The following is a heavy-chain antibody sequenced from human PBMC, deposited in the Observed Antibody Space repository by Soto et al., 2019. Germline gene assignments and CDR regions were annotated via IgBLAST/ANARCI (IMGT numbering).Heavy chain of an antibody. V-gene: IGHV3-15*07. CDR1: GFTFSNAW. Sequence: EVQLVESGGGLVKPGGSLRLSCAASGFTFSNAWMNWVRQAPGKGLEWVGRIKSKTDGGTTDYAAPVKGRFTISRDDSKNTLYLQMNSLKTEDTAVYYCTTAPWGGVVTDYFDYWGQGTLVTVSS. CDR3: TTAPWGGVVTDYFDY. J-gene: IGHJ4*02. D-gene: IGHD2-15*01. CDR2: IKSKTDGGTT.